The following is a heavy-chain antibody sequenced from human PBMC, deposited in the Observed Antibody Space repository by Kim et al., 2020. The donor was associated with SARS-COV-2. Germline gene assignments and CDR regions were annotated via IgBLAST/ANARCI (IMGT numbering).Heavy chain of an antibody. CDR1: GGSISSGDSY. CDR3: ARDQSLVGGTVDAFDV. CDR2: IYYSGTT. J-gene: IGHJ3*01. D-gene: IGHD1-26*01. V-gene: IGHV4-30-4*01. Sequence: SETLSLTCTVSGGSISSGDSYWIWIRQPPGKGLEWIGYIYYSGTTHYNPSLKSRVSMSVDTSKNQFSLRLSSVTAADTAVYYCARDQSLVGGTVDAFDV.